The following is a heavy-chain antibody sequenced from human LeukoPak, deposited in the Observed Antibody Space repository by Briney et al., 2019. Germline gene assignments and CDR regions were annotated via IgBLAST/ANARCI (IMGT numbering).Heavy chain of an antibody. CDR1: GGSISSYY. J-gene: IGHJ6*02. CDR3: ARDQGSYYGVDV. V-gene: IGHV4-4*07. CDR2: IHTSGST. Sequence: SETLSLTCAVFGGSISSYYWSWIRQPAGKGLEWIGRIHTSGSTNSNPSLKSRVTMSVDTSKNQFSLKLSSVTAADTAVYYCARDQGSYYGVDVWGQGTTVTVSS.